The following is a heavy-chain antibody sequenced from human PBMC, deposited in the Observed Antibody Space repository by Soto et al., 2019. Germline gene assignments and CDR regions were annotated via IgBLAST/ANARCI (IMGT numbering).Heavy chain of an antibody. V-gene: IGHV3-9*01. D-gene: IGHD3-22*01. CDR3: AKSGYYYDSSGGPGAFDI. CDR1: GFTFDDYA. CDR2: ISWNSGSI. Sequence: GGSLRLSCAASGFTFDDYAMHWVRQAPGKGLEWVSGISWNSGSIGYADSVKGRFTISRDNAKNSLYLQMNSLRAEDTALYYCAKSGYYYDSSGGPGAFDIWGQGTMVTVSS. J-gene: IGHJ3*02.